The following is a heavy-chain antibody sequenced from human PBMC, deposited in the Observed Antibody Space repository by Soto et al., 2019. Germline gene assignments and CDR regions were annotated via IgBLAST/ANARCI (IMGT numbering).Heavy chain of an antibody. J-gene: IGHJ6*03. CDR2: IIPILGIA. CDR1: GGTFSSYT. V-gene: IGHV1-69*04. D-gene: IGHD3-3*01. Sequence: SVKVSCTASGGTFSSYTISWVRQAPGQGLEWMGRIIPILGIANYAQKLQGRVTITADKSTSTAYMELSSLRSEDTAVYYCAREGITIFGVVITAGYYMDVWGKGTTVTVSS. CDR3: AREGITIFGVVITAGYYMDV.